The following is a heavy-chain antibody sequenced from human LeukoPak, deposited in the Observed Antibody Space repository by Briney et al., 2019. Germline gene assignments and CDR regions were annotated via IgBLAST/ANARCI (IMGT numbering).Heavy chain of an antibody. V-gene: IGHV3-23*01. J-gene: IGHJ4*02. D-gene: IGHD6-19*01. CDR2: ISGNGGST. Sequence: GGSLRLSCAASGFTFSLNAMTWVRQAPGKGPEEVAGISGNGGSTYYADSVKGRFTISRVNSMNTLYLQMNSLRAEDTAVYYCPNQSRIAEACYYFDWWGQRTMVTVSS. CDR3: PNQSRIAEACYYFDW. CDR1: GFTFSLNA.